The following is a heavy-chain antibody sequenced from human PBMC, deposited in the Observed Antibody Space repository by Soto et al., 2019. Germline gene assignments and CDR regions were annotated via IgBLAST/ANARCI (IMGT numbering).Heavy chain of an antibody. J-gene: IGHJ6*02. CDR2: IYYSGST. CDR1: GGPISSGDYY. CDR3: ARPVPVYYYGMDV. Sequence: SETLSLTCTVSGGPISSGDYYWSWIRQPPGKGLEWIGYIYYSGSTYYNPSLKSRVTISVDTSKNQFSLKLSSVTAADTAVYYCARPVPVYYYGMDVWGQGTTVTVSS. V-gene: IGHV4-30-4*01. D-gene: IGHD2-2*01.